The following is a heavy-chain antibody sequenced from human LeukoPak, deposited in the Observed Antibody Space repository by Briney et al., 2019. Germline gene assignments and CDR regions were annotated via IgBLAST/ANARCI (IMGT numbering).Heavy chain of an antibody. Sequence: ASVKVSCKASGYTFTGYYMHWVRQAPGQGLEWMGWINPNSGGTNYAQKFQGRVTMTRDTSISTAYMELSSLRSDDTALYYCASVYSTGWYYDYWGQGTLVTISS. J-gene: IGHJ4*02. CDR1: GYTFTGYY. CDR3: ASVYSTGWYYDY. V-gene: IGHV1-2*02. CDR2: INPNSGGT. D-gene: IGHD2-8*02.